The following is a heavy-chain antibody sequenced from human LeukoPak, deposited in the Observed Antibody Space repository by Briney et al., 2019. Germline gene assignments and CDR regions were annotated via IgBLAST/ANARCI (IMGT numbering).Heavy chain of an antibody. Sequence: SETLFLTCTVSGGSISSSSYYWGWIRQPPGKGLEWIGSIYYSGSTYYNPSLKSRVTISVDTSKDQFSLKLSSVTAADTAVYYCARFQQLIWDKDAFDIWGQGTMVTVSS. CDR3: ARFQQLIWDKDAFDI. D-gene: IGHD6-13*01. CDR2: IYYSGST. CDR1: GGSISSSSYY. J-gene: IGHJ3*02. V-gene: IGHV4-39*01.